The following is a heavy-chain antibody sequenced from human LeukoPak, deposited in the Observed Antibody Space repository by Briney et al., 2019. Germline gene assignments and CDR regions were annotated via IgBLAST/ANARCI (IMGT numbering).Heavy chain of an antibody. Sequence: GRSLRLSCAASGFTFSSYAMHWVRQAPGKGLEWVAVISFDGRNKYYADSVKGRFIISRDNSKNTLYLQMNGLRAEDTAVYYCARAVRYYYDSSGYYNNWFDPWGQGTLVTVSS. CDR2: ISFDGRNK. CDR3: ARAVRYYYDSSGYYNNWFDP. V-gene: IGHV3-30-3*01. D-gene: IGHD3-22*01. J-gene: IGHJ5*02. CDR1: GFTFSSYA.